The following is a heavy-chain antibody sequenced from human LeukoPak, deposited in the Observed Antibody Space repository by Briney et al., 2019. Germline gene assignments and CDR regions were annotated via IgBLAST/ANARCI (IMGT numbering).Heavy chain of an antibody. J-gene: IGHJ4*02. V-gene: IGHV3-7*01. CDR3: ARVRYFDWLFFFDY. CDR1: GFTFSNYW. D-gene: IGHD3-9*01. Sequence: GGSLRLSCAASGFTFSNYWMSWVRQAPGKGLEWVANIKQDGSEKYYVDSVKGRFTISRDNAKNSLFLQMNSLRAEDTAVYYCARVRYFDWLFFFDYWGQGTLVTVSS. CDR2: IKQDGSEK.